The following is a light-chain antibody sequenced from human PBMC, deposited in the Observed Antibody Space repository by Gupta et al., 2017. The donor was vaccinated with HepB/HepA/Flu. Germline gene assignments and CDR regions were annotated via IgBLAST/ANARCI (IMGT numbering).Light chain of an antibody. V-gene: IGKV3-15*01. Sequence: IVMTQSPATLSPPSRERATLSCRASQTITSNLAWYQQKPGQAPRLLIYGASTRATGIPARFSGSGSGTEFTLTISSLQAEDFAVYYCQQYNNWPLTFGGGTKVEIK. CDR2: GAS. CDR1: QTITSN. J-gene: IGKJ4*01. CDR3: QQYNNWPLT.